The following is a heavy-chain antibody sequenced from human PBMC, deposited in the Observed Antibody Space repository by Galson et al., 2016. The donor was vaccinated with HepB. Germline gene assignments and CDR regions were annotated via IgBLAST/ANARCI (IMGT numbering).Heavy chain of an antibody. J-gene: IGHJ4*02. D-gene: IGHD1-26*01. Sequence: SLRLSCAASGFTFDYFTMHWVRQIPGRGLEWVSLITRDGDIVTYADSVRGRFTISRDNSKNSLYLQMNSLRAEDTALYYCATDGLSAYTGSYCGHWGQGTLVTVSS. CDR1: GFTFDYFT. V-gene: IGHV3-43*01. CDR2: ITRDGDIV. CDR3: ATDGLSAYTGSYCGH.